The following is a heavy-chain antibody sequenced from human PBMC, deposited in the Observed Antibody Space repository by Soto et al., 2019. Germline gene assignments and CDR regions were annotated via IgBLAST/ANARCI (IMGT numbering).Heavy chain of an antibody. V-gene: IGHV3-23*01. Sequence: HPGGSLRLSCAASGFIFSSYVMSWVRQAPGKGLEWVSAISGSGDGTFYAGSVMGRFTISRDNNKKTLYLQMNSLRAEDTAVYYCAKDRAYSIVGTNTAALDYWGQGTMVTVYS. CDR1: GFIFSSYV. D-gene: IGHD1-26*01. CDR3: AKDRAYSIVGTNTAALDY. J-gene: IGHJ4*02. CDR2: ISGSGDGT.